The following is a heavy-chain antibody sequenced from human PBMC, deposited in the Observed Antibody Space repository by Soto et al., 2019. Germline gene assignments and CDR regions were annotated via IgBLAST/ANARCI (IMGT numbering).Heavy chain of an antibody. J-gene: IGHJ6*03. CDR2: IYYSGST. CDR1: GGSISSYY. CDR3: AGPHSSSSGGYSYMDV. V-gene: IGHV4-59*08. D-gene: IGHD6-13*01. Sequence: SETLSLTCTVSGGSISSYYWSWIRQPPGKGLEWIGYIYYSGSTNYNPSLKSRVTISVDTSKNQFSLKLSSVTAADTAVYYCAGPHSSSSGGYSYMDVRGKGTTVTVSS.